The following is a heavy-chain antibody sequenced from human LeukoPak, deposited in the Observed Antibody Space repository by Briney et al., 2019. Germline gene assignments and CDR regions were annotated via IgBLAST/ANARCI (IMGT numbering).Heavy chain of an antibody. CDR3: ASPYDSSTVKDDYYYGMDV. CDR1: GGTFSSYA. J-gene: IGHJ6*02. D-gene: IGHD4-17*01. V-gene: IGHV1-69*13. Sequence: ASVKVSCKASGGTFSSYAISWVRQAPGQGLEWMGGIIPIFGTANYAQKFQGRVTITADESTSTAYMELSSLRSEDTAVYYCASPYDSSTVKDDYYYGMDVWGQGTTVTVSS. CDR2: IIPIFGTA.